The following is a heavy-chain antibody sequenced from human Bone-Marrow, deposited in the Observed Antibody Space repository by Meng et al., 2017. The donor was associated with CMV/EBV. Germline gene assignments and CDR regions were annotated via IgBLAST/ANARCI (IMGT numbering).Heavy chain of an antibody. CDR3: AKVIVGATSGFDY. Sequence: GESLKISCAASGFTFSSYAMNWVRQAPGKGLEWVSVIYSGGSSTYYADSVKGRFTISRDNSKNTLYLQMNSLRAEDTAVYYCAKVIVGATSGFDYWGQGTRVTVSS. J-gene: IGHJ4*02. CDR1: GFTFSSYA. V-gene: IGHV3-23*03. D-gene: IGHD1-26*01. CDR2: IYSGGSST.